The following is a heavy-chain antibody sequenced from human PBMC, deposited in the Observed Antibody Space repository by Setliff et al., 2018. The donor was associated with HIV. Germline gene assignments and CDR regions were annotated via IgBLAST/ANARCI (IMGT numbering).Heavy chain of an antibody. D-gene: IGHD3-3*01. CDR1: GFNVNNKY. J-gene: IGHJ4*02. CDR3: ARGPEYYDFWSGYNQDIWASDY. Sequence: GGSLRLSCAVSGFNVNNKYMTWVRQAPGKGLEWVSSISSISTYIYYADSVKGRFAISRENAKNSLYLQMSSLRAEDTAVYYCARGPEYYDFWSGYNQDIWASDYWGQGTLVTVSS. CDR2: ISSISTYI. V-gene: IGHV3-21*01.